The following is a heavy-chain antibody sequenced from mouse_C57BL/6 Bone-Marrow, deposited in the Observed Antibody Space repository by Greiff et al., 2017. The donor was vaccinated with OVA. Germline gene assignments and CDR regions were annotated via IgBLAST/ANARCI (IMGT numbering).Heavy chain of an antibody. CDR3: AYYT. V-gene: IGHV1-82*01. CDR2: LYPGDGDT. D-gene: IGHD2-12*01. Sequence: LQESGPELVKPGASVTISCKASGYAFSSSWMNWVKQRPGKGLEWIGRLYPGDGDTNYNGKFKGKATLTADKSSSTAYMQLSSLTSEDSAVYFCAYYTWGQGTSVTVSS. CDR1: GYAFSSSW. J-gene: IGHJ4*01.